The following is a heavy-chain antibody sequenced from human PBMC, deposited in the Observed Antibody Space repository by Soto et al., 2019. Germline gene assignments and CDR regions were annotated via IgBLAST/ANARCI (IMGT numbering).Heavy chain of an antibody. CDR3: VSWFADWVDFEV. D-gene: IGHD3-10*01. J-gene: IGHJ3*01. V-gene: IGHV6-1*01. CDR2: TYFRSSWFT. CDR1: GDTVSHTSAN. Sequence: HTISLTSALSGDTVSHTSANWNWIRQSPSRGLEWLGRTYFRSSWFTDYAPSVKSRLTISPDTSKNHFSLQLISVTPEDTAIYYCVSWFADWVDFEVWGQGTLVTVSS.